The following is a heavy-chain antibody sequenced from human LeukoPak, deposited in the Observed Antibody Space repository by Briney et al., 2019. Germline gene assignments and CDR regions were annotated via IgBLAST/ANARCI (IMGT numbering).Heavy chain of an antibody. CDR1: GYTFTSYG. CDR2: ISAYNGNT. Sequence: ASVKVSCKASGYTFTSYGISWVRQAPGQGLEWMGWISAYNGNTNYAQKLQGRVTMTTDTSTSTAYMELRSLRSDDTAVYYCAREADYYDSSGYYSDHFDYWGQGTLVTVSS. D-gene: IGHD3-22*01. J-gene: IGHJ4*02. V-gene: IGHV1-18*01. CDR3: AREADYYDSSGYYSDHFDY.